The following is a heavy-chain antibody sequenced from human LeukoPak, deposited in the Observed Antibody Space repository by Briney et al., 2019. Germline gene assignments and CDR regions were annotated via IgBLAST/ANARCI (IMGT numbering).Heavy chain of an antibody. CDR2: IIPVFGTA. CDR1: GYTFTSYY. V-gene: IGHV1-69*06. Sequence: ASVKVSCKASGYTFTSYYMHWVRQAPGQGLEWMGRIIPVFGTANYAQKFQERVTITADIVSNTAYLEVTSLTSDDTAVYFCAKQGAARQDYYMDVWGNGTTVTVSS. CDR3: AKQGAARQDYYMDV. J-gene: IGHJ6*03. D-gene: IGHD5-18*01.